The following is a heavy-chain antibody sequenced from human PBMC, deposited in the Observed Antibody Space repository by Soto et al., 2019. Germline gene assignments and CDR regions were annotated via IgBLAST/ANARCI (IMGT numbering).Heavy chain of an antibody. Sequence: PSETLSLTCTVSGDSITASYSNWAWIRQPPGRGLEWIGTFYYSGTTSQNPPLRSRITISGDTSRNQFSLNLRSVTAADSGVYYCAKLVRDDVRRSDLDHWRQRTLVTVPS. CDR2: FYYSGTT. V-gene: IGHV4-39*01. J-gene: IGHJ4*02. D-gene: IGHD3-10*02. CDR3: AKLVRDDVRRSDLDH. CDR1: GDSITASYSN.